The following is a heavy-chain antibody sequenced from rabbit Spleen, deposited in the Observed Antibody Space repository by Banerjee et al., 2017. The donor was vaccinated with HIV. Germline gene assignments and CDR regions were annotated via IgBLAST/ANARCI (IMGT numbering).Heavy chain of an antibody. CDR3: GGGDVNRANL. J-gene: IGHJ4*01. Sequence: QLVESGGGLVQPGGSLKLSCKASGFDFSRYYMSWVRQAPGKGLEWIGDIDPIFGITVYASWVNGRFSISRENTQNTVYLQLNSLTAADTATYFCGGGDVNRANLWGPGTLVTVS. CDR1: GFDFSRYY. D-gene: IGHD2-1*01. CDR2: IDPIFGIT. V-gene: IGHV1S7*01.